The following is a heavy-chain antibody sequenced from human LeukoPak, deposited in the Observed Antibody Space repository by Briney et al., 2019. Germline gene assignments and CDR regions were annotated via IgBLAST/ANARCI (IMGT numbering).Heavy chain of an antibody. Sequence: GGSLRLSCAASGFTFSGYWMSWVRQAPGKGLEWVANIKQDGSEKYYVDSVRGRFTISRDNAKNSLYLQMDSLRAEDTAVYYCGREDTVRDYWGQGTLVTVSA. J-gene: IGHJ4*02. V-gene: IGHV3-7*01. D-gene: IGHD4-17*01. CDR1: GFTFSGYW. CDR3: GREDTVRDY. CDR2: IKQDGSEK.